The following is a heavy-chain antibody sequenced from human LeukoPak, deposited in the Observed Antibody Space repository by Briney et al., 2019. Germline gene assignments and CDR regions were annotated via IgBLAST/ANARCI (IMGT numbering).Heavy chain of an antibody. CDR3: ASADSSGWYPQDY. CDR2: ISSSSSYI. V-gene: IGHV3-21*01. D-gene: IGHD6-19*01. J-gene: IGHJ4*02. CDR1: GFTFGSYS. Sequence: GGSLRLSCAASGFTFGSYSMNWVRQAPGKGLEWVSSISSSSSYIYYADSVKGRFTISRDNAKNSLYLQMNSLRAEDTAVYYCASADSSGWYPQDYWGQGTLVTVSS.